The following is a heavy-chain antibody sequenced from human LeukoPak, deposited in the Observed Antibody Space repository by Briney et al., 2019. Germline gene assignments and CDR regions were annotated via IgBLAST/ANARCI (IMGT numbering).Heavy chain of an antibody. D-gene: IGHD7-27*01. CDR1: GFTLSSYA. J-gene: IGHJ4*02. Sequence: GGSLRLSCAASGFTLSSYAMSWVRQAPGKGLEWVSAISGSGGSTYHEESVKGRFIISRDNSKNTLYLQMNSLRAEDTAVYYCAKDGGLWVSAHWGDSWGRGTLVTVSS. V-gene: IGHV3-23*01. CDR3: AKDGGLWVSAHWGDS. CDR2: ISGSGGST.